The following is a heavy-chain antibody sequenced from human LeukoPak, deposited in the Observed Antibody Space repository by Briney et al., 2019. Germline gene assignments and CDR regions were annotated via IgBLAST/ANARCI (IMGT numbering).Heavy chain of an antibody. V-gene: IGHV4-39*01. D-gene: IGHD3-22*01. CDR1: GGSISSSSYY. Sequence: SETLSLTCTVSGGSISSSSYYWGWIRQPPGKGLEWIGSIYYSGSTYCNPSLKSRVTISVDTSKNQFSLKLSSVTAADTAVYYCASRDSSGYYYVHWGQGTLVTVSS. CDR2: IYYSGST. J-gene: IGHJ4*02. CDR3: ASRDSSGYYYVH.